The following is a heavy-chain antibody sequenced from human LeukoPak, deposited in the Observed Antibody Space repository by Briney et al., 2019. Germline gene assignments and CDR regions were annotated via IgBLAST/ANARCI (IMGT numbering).Heavy chain of an antibody. CDR2: IYRGETT. D-gene: IGHD6-13*01. Sequence: KPSETLSLTCSVSGGSINNYWWSWIRQPPGKGLEWIGYIYRGETTNYNPSLKSRVTISVDTSKNQFSLKLSSVTAADTAVYYCARRSSWYTGFDYWGQGTLVTVSS. J-gene: IGHJ4*02. CDR1: GGSINNYW. CDR3: ARRSSWYTGFDY. V-gene: IGHV4-4*09.